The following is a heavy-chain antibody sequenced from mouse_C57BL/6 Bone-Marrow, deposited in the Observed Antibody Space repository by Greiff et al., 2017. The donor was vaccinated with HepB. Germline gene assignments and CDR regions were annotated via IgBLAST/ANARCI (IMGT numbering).Heavy chain of an antibody. CDR1: GYTFTSYW. J-gene: IGHJ3*01. Sequence: QVQLKQPGAELVKPGASVKMSCKASGYTFTSYWITWVKQRPGQGLEWIGDIYPGSGSTNYNEKFKSKATLTVDTSSSTAYMQLSSLTSEDSAVYYCARYYYGSSFQLAWFAYWGQGTLVTVSA. V-gene: IGHV1-55*01. CDR3: ARYYYGSSFQLAWFAY. D-gene: IGHD1-1*01. CDR2: IYPGSGST.